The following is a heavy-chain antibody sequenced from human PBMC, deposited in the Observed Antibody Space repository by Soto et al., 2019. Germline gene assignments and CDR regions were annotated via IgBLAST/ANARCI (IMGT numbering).Heavy chain of an antibody. J-gene: IGHJ4*02. D-gene: IGHD3-22*01. V-gene: IGHV3-21*06. CDR3: ARDLMPNDRALGDLAY. Sequence: EVRLVESGGGLVKPGGSLRLSCAASGFTFNKYSMNWVRQAPGKGLEWVSSITSKTGDQYYADSVKGRFIISRDNTKNSLSLQVTSLRDEDTAVYYCARDLMPNDRALGDLAYWGQGTLVTVSS. CDR1: GFTFNKYS. CDR2: ITSKTGDQ.